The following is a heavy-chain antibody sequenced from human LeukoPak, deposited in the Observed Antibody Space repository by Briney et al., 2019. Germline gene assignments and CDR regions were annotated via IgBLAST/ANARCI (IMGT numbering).Heavy chain of an antibody. J-gene: IGHJ4*02. D-gene: IGHD3-10*01. CDR1: GFSFSSYG. CDR2: IWYDESYK. V-gene: IGHV3-33*01. CDR3: ARAVWFGPTDY. Sequence: PGESLTLSCAASGFSFSSYGMHWVRHPPGKGLEWMTFIWYDESYKYYADSVKGRFIISRDNSKNTLYPQINSLRADDTAVYFCARAVWFGPTDYWGQGTLVTVSS.